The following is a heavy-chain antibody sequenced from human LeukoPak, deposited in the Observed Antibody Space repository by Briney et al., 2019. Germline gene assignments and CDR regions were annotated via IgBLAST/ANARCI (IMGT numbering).Heavy chain of an antibody. D-gene: IGHD2-8*01. CDR2: ISSNSKYT. J-gene: IGHJ4*02. Sequence: KPGGSLRLSCAASGFMFSDYFMSWLRQAPGKELEWISYISSNSKYTKYADSVKGRFTISRDNAKKSLYLQVNSLRAEDTAVYYCARDNGNKYYFDYWGQGTLVTVSS. V-gene: IGHV3-11*05. CDR1: GFMFSDYF. CDR3: ARDNGNKYYFDY.